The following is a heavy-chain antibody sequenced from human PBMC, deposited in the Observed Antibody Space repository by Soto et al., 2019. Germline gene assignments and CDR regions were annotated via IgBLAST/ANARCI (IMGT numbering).Heavy chain of an antibody. V-gene: IGHV4-31*03. CDR2: IYYTGST. D-gene: IGHD3-10*01. Sequence: QVQLQESGPGLVKPSQTLSLTCTVSGGSISSGGYYWSWIRQHPGKGLEWIGYIYYTGSTYYNPSLKSRVSISVDTSKNQFSLKLSSVTAADTAVYYCATLYMVRGVRTFDYWGQGTLVTVSS. CDR1: GGSISSGGYY. CDR3: ATLYMVRGVRTFDY. J-gene: IGHJ4*02.